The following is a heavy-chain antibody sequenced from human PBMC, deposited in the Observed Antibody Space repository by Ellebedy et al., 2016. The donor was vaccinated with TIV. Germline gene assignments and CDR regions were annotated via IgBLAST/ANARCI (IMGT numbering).Heavy chain of an antibody. J-gene: IGHJ4*02. CDR1: GFTFSSYA. Sequence: GESLKISCAASGFTFSSYAMHWVRQAPGKGLEWVAVISYDVSNKYYADSVKGRFTISRDNSKNTLYLQMNSLRAEDTAVYYCARDGWLQFVYYFDYWGQGTLATVSS. CDR3: ARDGWLQFVYYFDY. D-gene: IGHD5-24*01. V-gene: IGHV3-30-3*01. CDR2: ISYDVSNK.